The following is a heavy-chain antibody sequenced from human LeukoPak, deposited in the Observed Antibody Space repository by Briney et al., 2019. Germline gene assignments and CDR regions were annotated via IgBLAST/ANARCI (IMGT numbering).Heavy chain of an antibody. D-gene: IGHD6-13*01. CDR1: GGSISSSSYY. V-gene: IGHV4-39*01. J-gene: IGHJ4*02. CDR3: ATLDARSSWARIDY. Sequence: SETLSLTCTVSGGSISSSSYYWGWIRQPPGKGLEWSGSIYYSGSTYYNPSLKSRVTISVDTSKNQFSLKLSSVTAADTAVYYCATLDARSSWARIDYWGQGTLVTVSS. CDR2: IYYSGST.